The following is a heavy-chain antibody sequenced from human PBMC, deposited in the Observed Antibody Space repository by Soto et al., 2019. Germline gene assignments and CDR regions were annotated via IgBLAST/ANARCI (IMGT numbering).Heavy chain of an antibody. CDR3: AGYSYVLNYYYYGMDV. CDR2: IIPIFGTA. D-gene: IGHD5-18*01. CDR1: GGTFSSYA. V-gene: IGHV1-69*01. Sequence: QVQLVQSGAEVKKPGSSVKVSCKASGGTFSSYAISWVRQAPGQGLEWMGGIIPIFGTANYAQKFQGRVTITADESTSTAYMELSSLISENTAVYYCAGYSYVLNYYYYGMDVWGQGTTVTVSS. J-gene: IGHJ6*02.